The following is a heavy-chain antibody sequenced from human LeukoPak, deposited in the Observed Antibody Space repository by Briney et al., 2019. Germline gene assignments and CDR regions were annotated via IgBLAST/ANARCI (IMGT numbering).Heavy chain of an antibody. CDR3: AREALGGARFFDY. D-gene: IGHD1-26*01. CDR2: INHSGST. CDR1: GGSFSGYY. J-gene: IGHJ4*02. V-gene: IGHV4-34*01. Sequence: PSETLSLTCAVYGGSFSGYYWSWIRQPPGKGLEWIGEINHSGSTNYNPSLKSRVTILVDKSKNQFSLKLSSVTAADTAVYYCAREALGGARFFDYWGQGTLVTVSS.